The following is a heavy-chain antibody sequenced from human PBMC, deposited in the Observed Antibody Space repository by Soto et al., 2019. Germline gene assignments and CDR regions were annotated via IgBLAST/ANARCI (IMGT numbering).Heavy chain of an antibody. CDR3: AKDPRPTGPVVGTWGYFDY. Sequence: QVQLVESGGGVVQPGRSLRLSCAASGFTFSRYGMHWVRQAPGKGLEWVAVISYDGSNKYYADSVKGRFTISRDNSKNTLDLHMNSLRAEDTAVSYCAKDPRPTGPVVGTWGYFDYWGQGTLVTVSS. V-gene: IGHV3-30*18. D-gene: IGHD3-22*01. J-gene: IGHJ4*02. CDR2: ISYDGSNK. CDR1: GFTFSRYG.